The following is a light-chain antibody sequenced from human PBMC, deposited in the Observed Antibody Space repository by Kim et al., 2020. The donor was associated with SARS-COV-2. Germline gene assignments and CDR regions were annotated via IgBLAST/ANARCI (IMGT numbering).Light chain of an antibody. J-gene: IGKJ1*01. CDR2: AAS. CDR3: QQYCGMPRT. CDR1: QGISSY. V-gene: IGKV1D-8*02. Sequence: AIWMTQSPSLLSASTGDRVTISCRVSQGISSYLAWYQQKPGKAPELLIYAASTLRSGVPSRFSGSGSGTDFTLTISCLQSEDFATYYCQQYCGMPRTFGQGTKVDIK.